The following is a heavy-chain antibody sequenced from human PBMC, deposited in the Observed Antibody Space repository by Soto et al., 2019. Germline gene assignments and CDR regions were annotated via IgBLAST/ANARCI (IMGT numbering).Heavy chain of an antibody. V-gene: IGHV4-39*01. Sequence: SDTLSLTCTVSGGSISSSSYYWGWIRQPPGKGLEWIGSIYCSGSTYYNPSLKSRVTISVDTSKNQFSLKLSSVTAADTAVYYCASGSAGAVAGTPDYWGQGTLVTVSS. CDR2: IYCSGST. CDR3: ASGSAGAVAGTPDY. D-gene: IGHD6-19*01. J-gene: IGHJ4*02. CDR1: GGSISSSSYY.